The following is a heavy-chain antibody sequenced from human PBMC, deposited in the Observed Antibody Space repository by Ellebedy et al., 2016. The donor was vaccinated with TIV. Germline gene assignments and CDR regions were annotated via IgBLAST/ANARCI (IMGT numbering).Heavy chain of an antibody. V-gene: IGHV4-4*02. CDR3: TRNGYYCLDY. Sequence: MPSETLSLTCAVSGAPISSSDWWRWVRQPPGKGLEWIGEIHHTGGTNYNPSLKSRVTISVDTSKNQFSLELTSVTAADTAVYSCTRNGYYCLDYWGQGTLVTVSS. D-gene: IGHD3-22*01. CDR1: GAPISSSDW. J-gene: IGHJ4*02. CDR2: IHHTGGT.